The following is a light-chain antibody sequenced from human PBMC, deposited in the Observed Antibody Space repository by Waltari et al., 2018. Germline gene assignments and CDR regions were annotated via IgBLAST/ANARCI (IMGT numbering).Light chain of an antibody. CDR2: AAS. CDR1: QSISRN. V-gene: IGKV3-15*01. Sequence: EIVMTQAPAILSASPGERATLSCTASQSISRNVAWYQHKRGQAPRLLIYAASSSATGVPSRFSGSGSGTEFTLTISSLQSEDFAVYFCQQYNDWYTFGPGTKVEIK. J-gene: IGKJ1*01. CDR3: QQYNDWYT.